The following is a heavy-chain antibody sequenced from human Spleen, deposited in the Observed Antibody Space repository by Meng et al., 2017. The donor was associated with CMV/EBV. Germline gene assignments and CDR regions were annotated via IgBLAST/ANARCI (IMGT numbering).Heavy chain of an antibody. CDR1: VSVTSGHFC. Sequence: VSVTSGHFCWTWIRQPPGKGLEWIGYISYSGSTYYNPSLRSRVTVSVDTSKNQFSLILHSVTAADTAVYYCAREENLPITTSNWFDPWGQGTLVTVS. CDR2: ISYSGST. CDR3: AREENLPITTSNWFDP. V-gene: IGHV4-30-4*08. J-gene: IGHJ5*02. D-gene: IGHD1-14*01.